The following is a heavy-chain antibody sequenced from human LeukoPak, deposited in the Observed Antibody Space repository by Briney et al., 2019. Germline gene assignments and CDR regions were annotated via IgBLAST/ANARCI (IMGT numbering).Heavy chain of an antibody. CDR3: ARSRYGSGSYYY. CDR2: INPSGGST. CDR1: GYTFTSYY. J-gene: IGHJ4*02. D-gene: IGHD3-10*01. V-gene: IGHV1-46*01. Sequence: ASVKVSCKASGYTFTSYYMHGVRQAPGQGLEWMGIINPSGGSTSYAQKFQGRVTMTRDMSTSTVYMELSSLRSEDTAVYYCARSRYGSGSYYYWGQGTLVTVSS.